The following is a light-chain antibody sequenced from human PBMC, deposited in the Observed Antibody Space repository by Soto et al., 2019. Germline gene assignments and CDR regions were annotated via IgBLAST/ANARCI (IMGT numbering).Light chain of an antibody. CDR3: CSYARSTLYA. Sequence: QSVLTQPASVSGSPGQSITISCTVIGIDVGSYNHVSWYQQHPGKAPKLMIYEGSERPSGVSNRFSASKSGNTASLTISGLQAEDEADYYCCSYARSTLYAFATGTKATVL. CDR1: GIDVGSYNH. J-gene: IGLJ1*01. CDR2: EGS. V-gene: IGLV2-23*01.